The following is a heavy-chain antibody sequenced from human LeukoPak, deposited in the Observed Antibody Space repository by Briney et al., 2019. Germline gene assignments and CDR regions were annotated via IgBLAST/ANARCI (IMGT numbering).Heavy chain of an antibody. V-gene: IGHV3-64*05. J-gene: IGHJ1*01. CDR1: GFTFKNYA. CDR3: VKSPGDSVPN. D-gene: IGHD7-27*01. Sequence: PGGSLRLSCTAYGFTFKNYAMHWVRQAPGKGLEYVSGIIGNGGVTYYADSVKGRFTISRDNPKNTLYFQMSSLRAEDTAVYYCVKSPGDSVPNWGQGSLVTVSS. CDR2: IIGNGGVT.